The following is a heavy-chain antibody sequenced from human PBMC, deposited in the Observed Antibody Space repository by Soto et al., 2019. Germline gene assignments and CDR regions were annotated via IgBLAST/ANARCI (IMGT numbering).Heavy chain of an antibody. CDR1: GFTFSNYA. D-gene: IGHD5-12*01. J-gene: IGHJ4*02. CDR3: AKVRRRLDYFYY. Sequence: EVQLLESGGGLVQPGGSLRLSCAASGFTFSNYAMNWVRQAPGKGLEWVSAISGSGSTYYADSVKGRFTISRDNSKNTLYLQMNSLRAEDTAVYYCAKVRRRLDYFYYWGPGTLGTVST. CDR2: ISGSGST. V-gene: IGHV3-23*01.